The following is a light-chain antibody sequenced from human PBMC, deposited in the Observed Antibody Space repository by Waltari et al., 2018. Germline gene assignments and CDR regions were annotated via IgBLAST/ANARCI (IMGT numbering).Light chain of an antibody. Sequence: SSELTQPPSVSVSPGQTASITCSADALPKQYGYWYQQKPGQAPVLVIYKDTERPSGIPGGFSGSSSGTTVTLTISGVQAEDEADYYCQSADSSGTYVVFGAGTKLTVL. V-gene: IGLV3-25*03. CDR2: KDT. J-gene: IGLJ2*01. CDR3: QSADSSGTYVV. CDR1: ALPKQY.